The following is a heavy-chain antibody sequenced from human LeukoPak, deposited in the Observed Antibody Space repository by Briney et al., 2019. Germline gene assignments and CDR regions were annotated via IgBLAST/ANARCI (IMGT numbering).Heavy chain of an antibody. Sequence: GGSLRLSCAASGLTFSSSAMSWVRQAPGKGLEWVSGISGSGGSTYYADSVKGRFTISRDNSKNTLYLQMNSLRAEDTAVYYCAVDFRYYYGSGSSPWGQGTLVTVSS. CDR1: GLTFSSSA. CDR2: ISGSGGST. J-gene: IGHJ5*02. CDR3: AVDFRYYYGSGSSP. V-gene: IGHV3-23*01. D-gene: IGHD3-10*01.